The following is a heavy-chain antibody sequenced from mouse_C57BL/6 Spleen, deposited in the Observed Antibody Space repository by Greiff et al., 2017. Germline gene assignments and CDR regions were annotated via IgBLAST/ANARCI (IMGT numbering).Heavy chain of an antibody. CDR3: ARPPYSNYEDAMDD. D-gene: IGHD2-5*01. V-gene: IGHV1-81*01. CDR1: GYTFTRYG. CDR2: IYPRSGNT. Sequence: QVQLKESGAELARPGASVTLSCKASGYTFTRYGISWVKQRTGQGLEWIGEIYPRSGNTYYNEKFKGRATLTADKSSSTAYMELRSLTSEDSAVYFCARPPYSNYEDAMDDWGQGTSVTVAS. J-gene: IGHJ4*01.